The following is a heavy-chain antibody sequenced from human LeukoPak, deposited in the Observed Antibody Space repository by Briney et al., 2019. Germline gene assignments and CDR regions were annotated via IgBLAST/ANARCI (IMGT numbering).Heavy chain of an antibody. V-gene: IGHV3-11*01. J-gene: IGHJ6*02. CDR3: ARGIAVAGAYYYGMDV. CDR2: ISSSGSTI. Sequence: GGSLRPSCAASGFTFSDYYMSWIRQAPGKGLEWVSYISSSGSTIYYADSVKGRFTISRDNAKNSLYLQMNSLRAEDTAVYYCARGIAVAGAYYYGMDVWGQGTTVTVSS. CDR1: GFTFSDYY. D-gene: IGHD6-19*01.